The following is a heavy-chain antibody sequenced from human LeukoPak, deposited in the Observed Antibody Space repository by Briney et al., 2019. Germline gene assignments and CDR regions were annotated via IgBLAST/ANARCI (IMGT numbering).Heavy chain of an antibody. CDR1: GGSFSAFF. CDR2: VGHSGSA. V-gene: IGHV4-34*01. J-gene: IGHJ3*02. CDR3: ATRGDYSDTSGNSYDALGI. Sequence: SETLSLTCAVSGGSFSAFFWRWIRQPPGKGLEWIGDVGHSGSADYNPSLKSRVTVSADPSKTQFSLKLTSVTAADTAVYYCATRGDYSDTSGNSYDALGIWGQGTMVTVSS. D-gene: IGHD3-22*01.